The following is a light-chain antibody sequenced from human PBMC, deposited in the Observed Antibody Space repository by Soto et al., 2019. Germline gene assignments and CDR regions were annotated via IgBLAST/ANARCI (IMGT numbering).Light chain of an antibody. CDR1: QSVSSY. Sequence: EIVLTQSPAILSISPGERATLSCRASQSVSSYFAWYQQKPGQAPRLLIYDASNRANGVPARFSGSGSGTNFTLTISSLKPEDFTVYYCQQRRNWPVTFGQGTKVEIK. CDR2: DAS. J-gene: IGKJ1*01. CDR3: QQRRNWPVT. V-gene: IGKV3-11*01.